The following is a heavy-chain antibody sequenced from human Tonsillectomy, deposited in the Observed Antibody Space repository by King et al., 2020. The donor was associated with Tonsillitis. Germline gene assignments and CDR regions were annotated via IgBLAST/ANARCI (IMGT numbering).Heavy chain of an antibody. Sequence: QLQESGPGLVKPSETLSLTCTVSGGSISSTRNFWGWIRQPPGKGLEWIGSINFRRTDYYNPSLKSRVSISIDTSKDQFSLTLTSATAADTALYYCAGQMYSNGRYIGAWFDSWGQGTLVSVSS. CDR3: AGQMYSNGRYIGAWFDS. J-gene: IGHJ5*01. V-gene: IGHV4-39*01. CDR1: GGSISSTRNF. D-gene: IGHD6-19*01. CDR2: INFRRTD.